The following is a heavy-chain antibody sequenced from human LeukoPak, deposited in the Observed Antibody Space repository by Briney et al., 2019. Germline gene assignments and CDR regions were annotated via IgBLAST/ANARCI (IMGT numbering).Heavy chain of an antibody. CDR3: ARCPTAMVFYFDY. CDR2: ISYDGSNK. D-gene: IGHD5-18*01. V-gene: IGHV3-30-3*01. J-gene: IGHJ4*02. Sequence: PGGSLRLSCAASGLRFSSYEMNWVRQAPGKGLEWVAVISYDGSNKYYADSVKGRFTISRDNSKNTLYLQMNSLRAEDTAVYYCARCPTAMVFYFDYWGQGTLVTVSS. CDR1: GLRFSSYE.